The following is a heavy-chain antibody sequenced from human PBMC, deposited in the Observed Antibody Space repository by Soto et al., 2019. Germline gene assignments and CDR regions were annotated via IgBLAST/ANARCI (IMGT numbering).Heavy chain of an antibody. V-gene: IGHV1-69*13. CDR2: IIPIFGTA. CDR3: ARDISSSWDVDYYYGMDV. D-gene: IGHD6-13*01. CDR1: GGTFGSYA. J-gene: IGHJ6*02. Sequence: GASVKVSCKASGGTFGSYAMSWVPQATGQGLEWMGGIIPIFGTANYAQKFQGRVTITADESTSTAYMELSSLRSEDTAVYYCARDISSSWDVDYYYGMDVWGQRTTVTVS.